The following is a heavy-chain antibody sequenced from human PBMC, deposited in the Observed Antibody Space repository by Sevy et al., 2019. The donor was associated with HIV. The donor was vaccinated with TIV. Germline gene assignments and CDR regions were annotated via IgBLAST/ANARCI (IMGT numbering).Heavy chain of an antibody. CDR2: LSSSTSTI. J-gene: IGHJ6*02. CDR1: GFSFSGYN. V-gene: IGHV3-48*02. D-gene: IGHD1-7*01. CDR3: ARDSSWNYDSYFYGMDV. Sequence: GGSLRLSCAASGFSFSGYNMNWVRQAPGKGLEWVSYLSSSTSTIHYADSVKGRFTISRDNAKNSLFLQMNSLRDEDTAVYYRARDSSWNYDSYFYGMDVWGQGTTVTVSS.